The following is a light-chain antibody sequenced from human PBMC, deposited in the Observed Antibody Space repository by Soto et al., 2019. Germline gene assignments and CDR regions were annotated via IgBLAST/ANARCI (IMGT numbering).Light chain of an antibody. CDR2: DAS. V-gene: IGKV1-33*01. CDR3: QQYKAYSYT. Sequence: DIQMTQSPSSLSASVGDRVTITCQASQDISNYLNWYQQKPGKAPKLLIYDASNLETGVPSRFSGSGSGTEFSLTISSLQPDDFATYYCQQYKAYSYTFGQGTKLEMK. CDR1: QDISNY. J-gene: IGKJ2*01.